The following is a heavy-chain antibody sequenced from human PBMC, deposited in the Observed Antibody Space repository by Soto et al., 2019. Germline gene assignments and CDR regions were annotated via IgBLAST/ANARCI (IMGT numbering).Heavy chain of an antibody. CDR2: ISYDGSNK. V-gene: IGHV3-30-3*01. Sequence: QVQLVESGGGVVQPGRSLRLSCAASGFTFSSYAMHWVRRAPGKGLEWVAVISYDGSNKYYADSVKGRFTISRDNFKNTLYLQMNSLRAEDTAVYYCARPLWRNDYNWGYFDLWGRGTLVTVSS. J-gene: IGHJ2*01. CDR1: GFTFSSYA. D-gene: IGHD4-4*01. CDR3: ARPLWRNDYNWGYFDL.